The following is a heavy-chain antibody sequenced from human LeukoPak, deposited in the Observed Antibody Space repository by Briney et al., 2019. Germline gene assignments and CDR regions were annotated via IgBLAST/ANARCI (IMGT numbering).Heavy chain of an antibody. CDR3: ARDQLYCTGGICYFDY. V-gene: IGHV3-74*01. Sequence: GSLRLSCAASGIPFSSYRMHWVRQAPGKGLVWVSRINSDGRSTSSADSVKGRFTISRDNAKNTLYLQMNSLRTEDTAVYYCARDQLYCTGGICYFDYWGQGTLVTVSS. CDR1: GIPFSSYR. CDR2: INSDGRST. D-gene: IGHD2-8*02. J-gene: IGHJ4*02.